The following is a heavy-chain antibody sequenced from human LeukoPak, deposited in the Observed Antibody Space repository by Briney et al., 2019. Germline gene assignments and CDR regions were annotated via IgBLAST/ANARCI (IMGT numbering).Heavy chain of an antibody. CDR1: GFTFSSYW. V-gene: IGHV3-7*01. Sequence: PGGSLRLSCAASGFTFSSYWMSWVRQAPGKGLEWVANIKQDGSEKYYVDSVKGRFTISRDNAKNSLYLQMNSLRAEDTAVYYCARDLVYYYGSGSYGSHYYYYGMDVWGQGTTVTVS. CDR2: IKQDGSEK. D-gene: IGHD3-10*01. CDR3: ARDLVYYYGSGSYGSHYYYYGMDV. J-gene: IGHJ6*02.